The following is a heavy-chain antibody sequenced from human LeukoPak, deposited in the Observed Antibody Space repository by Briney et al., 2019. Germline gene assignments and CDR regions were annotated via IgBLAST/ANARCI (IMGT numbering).Heavy chain of an antibody. V-gene: IGHV3-15*01. CDR1: GFSFSNSY. D-gene: IGHD4-23*01. CDR2: IKTKTEGETI. Sequence: KSGGSLRLSCAASGFSFSNSYMTWVRQAPGKGLEWVGRIKTKTEGETIHYAAPVKGRFTISRDDSKDTLYLQMNSLKTEDTAVYHCTTGLRWSQPIDYWGQGSLVTVSS. CDR3: TTGLRWSQPIDY. J-gene: IGHJ4*02.